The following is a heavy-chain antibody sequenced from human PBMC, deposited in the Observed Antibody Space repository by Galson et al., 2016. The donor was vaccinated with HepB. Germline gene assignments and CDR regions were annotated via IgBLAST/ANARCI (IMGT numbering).Heavy chain of an antibody. V-gene: IGHV3-33*01. CDR2: IWYDGSNK. J-gene: IGHJ6*02. CDR1: GFTFSSYG. CDR3: ARGSLAAAGILYYYYGMDV. Sequence: SLRLSCAASGFTFSSYGMHWVRQAPGKGLEWVAVIWYDGSNKYYADSVKGRFTISRDNSKNTLYLQMDSLRAEDTAVYYCARGSLAAAGILYYYYGMDVWGQGTTVTVSS. D-gene: IGHD6-13*01.